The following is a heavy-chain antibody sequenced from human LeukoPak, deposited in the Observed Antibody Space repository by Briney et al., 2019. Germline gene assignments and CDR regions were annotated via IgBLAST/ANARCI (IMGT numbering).Heavy chain of an antibody. J-gene: IGHJ5*01. V-gene: IGHV3-48*02. CDR2: ISSSGSTI. CDR3: ARDCRLNCARQPGFDS. D-gene: IGHD1-1*01. Sequence: HPGGSLRLSCAASGFTFGSYSMNWVRQAPGKGLEWVSYISSSGSTIYYADSVKGRLTISGDNAKNSLYLQLSSLRDEDTAVYYCARDCRLNCARQPGFDSWGQGTLVTVSS. CDR1: GFTFGSYS.